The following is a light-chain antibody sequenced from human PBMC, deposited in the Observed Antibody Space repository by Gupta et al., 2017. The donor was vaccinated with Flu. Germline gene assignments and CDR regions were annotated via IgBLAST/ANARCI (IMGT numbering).Light chain of an antibody. J-gene: IGLJ3*02. V-gene: IGLV2-8*01. Sequence: VTISCTGTSSDIGGYNYVSWYQQHPGKPPKLMIYEVTKRPSGVPDRFSGSKSGNTASLTVSGLQAEDEGDYYCSSYAGRSNPWVFGGGTKLTVL. CDR3: SSYAGRSNPWV. CDR1: SSDIGGYNY. CDR2: EVT.